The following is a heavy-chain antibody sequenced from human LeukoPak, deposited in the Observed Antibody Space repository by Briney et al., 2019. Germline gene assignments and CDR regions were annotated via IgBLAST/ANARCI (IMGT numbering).Heavy chain of an antibody. D-gene: IGHD5-12*01. CDR1: TYTLTRYG. CDR2: ISGYNGST. J-gene: IGHJ4*02. CDR3: ARSGRGTYYYFDL. Sequence: ASVKVSCKASTYTLTRYGISWVRQAPGQGLEWMGWISGYNGSTKYAQKFLGRVSMTADTATRTAYMELRSLTSDDTAMYYCARSGRGTYYYFDLWGQGSLVTVPS. V-gene: IGHV1-18*01.